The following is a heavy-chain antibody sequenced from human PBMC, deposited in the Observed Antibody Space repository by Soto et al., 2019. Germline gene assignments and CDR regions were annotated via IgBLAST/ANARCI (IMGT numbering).Heavy chain of an antibody. Sequence: GGSLRLSCAASGFTFSRYAMSWVRRAPGKGLEWVSAISGSGGSTYYADSVKGRFTISRDNSKNTLYLQMNSLRAEDTAVYYCAKFLAPYFDYWGQGTLVTVSS. V-gene: IGHV3-23*01. CDR2: ISGSGGST. J-gene: IGHJ4*02. CDR1: GFTFSRYA. CDR3: AKFLAPYFDY.